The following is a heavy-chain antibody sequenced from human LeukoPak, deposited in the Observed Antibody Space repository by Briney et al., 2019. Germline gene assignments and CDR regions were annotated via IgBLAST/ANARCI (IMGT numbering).Heavy chain of an antibody. J-gene: IGHJ4*02. CDR2: FDPEDGET. V-gene: IGHV1-24*01. D-gene: IGHD3-16*01. Sequence: AASVKVSCKVSGYTLTELSMHWVRQAPGKGLEWMGGFDPEDGETIYAQKFQGRVTMTEDTSTDTAYMELSSLRSEDTAVYYCATVFRWGEYYFDYWGQGTLVTVSS. CDR1: GYTLTELS. CDR3: ATVFRWGEYYFDY.